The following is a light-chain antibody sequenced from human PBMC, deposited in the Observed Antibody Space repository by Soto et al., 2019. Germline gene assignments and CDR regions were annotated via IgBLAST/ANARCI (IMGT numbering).Light chain of an antibody. Sequence: ETVMTQSPATLSVSPGERATLSCRASQSVSTKLAWYQQKPGQAPRLLIYGASTRATGIPARFSGSGCGTEFTLTVRSLQSEDFAVYYCQQYDDWPPITFGQGTRLEIK. CDR3: QQYDDWPPIT. CDR2: GAS. J-gene: IGKJ5*01. CDR1: QSVSTK. V-gene: IGKV3D-15*01.